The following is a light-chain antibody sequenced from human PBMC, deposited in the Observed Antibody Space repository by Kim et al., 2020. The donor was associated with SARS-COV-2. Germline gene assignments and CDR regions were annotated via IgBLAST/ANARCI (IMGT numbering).Light chain of an antibody. CDR3: NSRDSSGNHWV. J-gene: IGLJ3*02. CDR1: SLRSYY. CDR2: GKN. V-gene: IGLV3-19*01. Sequence: LGQTVRITCQGNSLRSYYASWYQQKPGQAPVLGIYGKNNRPSGIPDRFSGSSSGNTASLTITGAQAEDEADYYCNSRDSSGNHWVFGGGTQLTVL.